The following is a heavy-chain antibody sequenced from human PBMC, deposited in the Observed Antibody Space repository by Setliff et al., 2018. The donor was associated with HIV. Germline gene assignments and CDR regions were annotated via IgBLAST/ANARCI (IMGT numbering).Heavy chain of an antibody. Sequence: PSETLSLTCAIYGGSFSGYYWSWIRQPPGKGPEWIGEINHSGSTNCNPSLKSRVTMAVATSKSQFSLKLTSVTAADTAVYYCARGHFYDTNGYYLRPFDIWGQGTMVTVS. CDR2: INHSGST. CDR3: ARGHFYDTNGYYLRPFDI. J-gene: IGHJ3*02. CDR1: GGSFSGYY. D-gene: IGHD3-22*01. V-gene: IGHV4-34*01.